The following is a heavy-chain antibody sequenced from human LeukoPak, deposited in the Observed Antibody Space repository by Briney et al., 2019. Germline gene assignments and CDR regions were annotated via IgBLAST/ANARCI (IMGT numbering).Heavy chain of an antibody. CDR1: VFTFSTYA. CDR2: ISHSGGST. Sequence: PGGSLRLSCAASVFTFSTYAMSWVRQAPGKGLEWVSVISHSGGSTYYADSVRGRFTISRDNSKNTLYLQMNSLRAEDTAVYYCAKGLGLAAALEDFDYWGQGTLVTVSS. D-gene: IGHD6-13*01. CDR3: AKGLGLAAALEDFDY. J-gene: IGHJ4*02. V-gene: IGHV3-23*01.